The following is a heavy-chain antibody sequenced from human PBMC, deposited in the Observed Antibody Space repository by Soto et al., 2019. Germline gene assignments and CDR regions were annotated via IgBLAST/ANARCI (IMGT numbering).Heavy chain of an antibody. Sequence: EVKRVESGGGLGQPGGSLRLSCAASGFTFSNYWMYWIRQAPGKGLEWVSRINSDGSVSSYADSVKGRLTISRDNVKNTLYLQMDSLRAEDTALYYCARGDCVGGTCYSLAGSFYYYMDVWGKGTTVTVFS. CDR2: INSDGSVS. V-gene: IGHV3-74*02. CDR3: ARGDCVGGTCYSLAGSFYYYMDV. J-gene: IGHJ6*03. D-gene: IGHD2-15*01. CDR1: GFTFSNYW.